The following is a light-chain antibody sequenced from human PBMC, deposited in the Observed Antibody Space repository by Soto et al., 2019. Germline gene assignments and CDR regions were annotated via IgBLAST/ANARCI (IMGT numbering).Light chain of an antibody. J-gene: IGKJ4*01. CDR1: QSVGKS. V-gene: IGKV3-20*01. CDR3: QQYGSSPLT. CDR2: GAS. Sequence: ELVLTQSPGTLSLSPGERATLSCRASQSVGKSLAWYQQKPGQAPRLLIYGASTRATGIPDRFSGSGSGTDFTLTISRLEPEDFAVYYCQQYGSSPLTFGGGTKVDI.